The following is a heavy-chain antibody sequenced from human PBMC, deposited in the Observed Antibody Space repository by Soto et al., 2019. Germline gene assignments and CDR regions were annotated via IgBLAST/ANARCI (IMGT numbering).Heavy chain of an antibody. D-gene: IGHD6-13*01. J-gene: IGHJ4*02. CDR3: VRDTMRASAAASLDY. CDR1: GFTFSSHG. V-gene: IGHV3-33*01. CDR2: IWYDGSGNII. Sequence: PGGSLRLSCAASGFTFSSHGMHWVRQAPGKGLEWVAVIWYDGSGNIIKYADSVKGRFTISRDNAENSLHLHMSSLRVDDTAVYFCVRDTMRASAAASLDYWGQGTKVTVPS.